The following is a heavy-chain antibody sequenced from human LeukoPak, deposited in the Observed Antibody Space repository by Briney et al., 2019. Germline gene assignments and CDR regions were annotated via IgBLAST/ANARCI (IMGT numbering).Heavy chain of an antibody. J-gene: IGHJ5*02. Sequence: PSETLSLTCTVSGGSISSSSYYWGWIRQPPGKGLERIGSIYYSGSTYYNPSLKSRVTISVDTSKNQFSLKLSSVTAADTAVYYYARGAAARPRRNWFDPWGQGTLVTVSS. D-gene: IGHD6-13*01. V-gene: IGHV4-39*01. CDR1: GGSISSSSYY. CDR2: IYYSGST. CDR3: ARGAAARPRRNWFDP.